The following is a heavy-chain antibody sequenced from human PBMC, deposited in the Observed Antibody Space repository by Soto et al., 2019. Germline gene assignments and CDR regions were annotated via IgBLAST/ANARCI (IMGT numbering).Heavy chain of an antibody. D-gene: IGHD3-9*01. CDR1: GYTFTSYG. V-gene: IGHV1-69*13. CDR2: IIPIFGTA. Sequence: ASVKVSCKASGYTFTSYGISWVRQAPGQGLEWMGWIIPIFGTANYAQKFQGRVTITADESTSTAYMELSSLRSEDTAVYYCARDQGDILTGLNWGQGTLVTVSS. J-gene: IGHJ4*02. CDR3: ARDQGDILTGLN.